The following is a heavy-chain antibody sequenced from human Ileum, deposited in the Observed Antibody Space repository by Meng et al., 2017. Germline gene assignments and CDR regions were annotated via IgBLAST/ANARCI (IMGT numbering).Heavy chain of an antibody. J-gene: IGHJ3*01. CDR3: ARESSTWYVKSFDV. V-gene: IGHV3-21*01. Sequence: GESLKISCAVSGFRFTDYDMNWVRQAPGKGLEWASSISSSSLFISYADSVKGRFTISRDNAKNSLFLQMNTLRAEDTAVYYCARESSTWYVKSFDVRGQGTTVTVSS. CDR1: GFRFTDYD. D-gene: IGHD2-2*01. CDR2: ISSSSLFI.